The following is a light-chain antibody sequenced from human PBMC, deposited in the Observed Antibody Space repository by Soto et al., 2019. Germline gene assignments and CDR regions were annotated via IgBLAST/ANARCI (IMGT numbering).Light chain of an antibody. Sequence: DIQMTQSPSSLSASVGDRVTITCRASQGISNYVAWHQQKPGKDPKLLIYAASTLQSGVSSRFSGSGSGTDFTLTISSLQPEDVATYYCQKYNSDPLTFGGGTKVEIK. J-gene: IGKJ4*01. CDR1: QGISNY. V-gene: IGKV1-27*01. CDR2: AAS. CDR3: QKYNSDPLT.